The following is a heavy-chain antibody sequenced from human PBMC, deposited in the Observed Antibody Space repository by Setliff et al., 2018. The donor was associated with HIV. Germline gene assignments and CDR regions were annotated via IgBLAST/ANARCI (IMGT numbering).Heavy chain of an antibody. CDR1: GGSISSSTYY. V-gene: IGHV4-4*09. Sequence: PSETLSLTCTVSGGSISSSTYYWSWVRQPPGKGLEWIGYIYTTGSTNYHPSLKSRVTMSVDTSKNQFSLRLTSVTAADTAVYFCARLRITMIMMLNYFDYWGQGTLVTVSS. J-gene: IGHJ4*02. CDR3: ARLRITMIMMLNYFDY. CDR2: IYTTGST. D-gene: IGHD3-22*01.